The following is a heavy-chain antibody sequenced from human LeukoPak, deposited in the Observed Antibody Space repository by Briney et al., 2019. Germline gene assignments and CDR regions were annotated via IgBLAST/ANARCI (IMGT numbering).Heavy chain of an antibody. CDR2: ITPIFGTA. CDR1: GGTFSSYA. Sequence: ASVKVSCKASGGTFSSYAISWVRQAPGQGLEWMGGITPIFGTAKYAQKFQGRVTITAVESMSTAYMELSSLRSEDTAVYYCARGWLAETTVVTPYNYWGQGTLVTVSS. J-gene: IGHJ4*02. V-gene: IGHV1-69*13. D-gene: IGHD4-23*01. CDR3: ARGWLAETTVVTPYNY.